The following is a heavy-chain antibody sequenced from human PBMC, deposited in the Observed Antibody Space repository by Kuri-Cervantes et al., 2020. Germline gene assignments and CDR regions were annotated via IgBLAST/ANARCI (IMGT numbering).Heavy chain of an antibody. CDR1: GYTFTGYY. J-gene: IGHJ6*02. V-gene: IGHV1-2*02. CDR3: ARATTKPQGYYYYYGMDV. Sequence: ASVKVSCKASGYTFTGYYAHWVRQAPGQGLEWMGWINPNSGDTNYVQKFQGRVTMTRDTSISTAYMELSRLRSDDTAVYYCARATTKPQGYYYYYGMDVWGQGTTVTVSS. CDR2: INPNSGDT. D-gene: IGHD1-26*01.